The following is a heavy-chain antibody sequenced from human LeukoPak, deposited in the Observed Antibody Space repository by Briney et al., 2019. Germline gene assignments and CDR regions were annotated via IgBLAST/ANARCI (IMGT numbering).Heavy chain of an antibody. J-gene: IGHJ4*02. CDR1: GFTFNNYA. V-gene: IGHV3-23*01. D-gene: IGHD3-22*01. CDR3: AKVYYYDRDYYFDY. CDR2: ISGSGDST. Sequence: GGSLRLSCAASGFTFNNYAMRWVRQAPGKGLEWVSGISGSGDSTYYADSVKGRFTISRDDSKNTLYLQMNSLRAEDTAVYYCAKVYYYDRDYYFDYWGQGTLVTVSS.